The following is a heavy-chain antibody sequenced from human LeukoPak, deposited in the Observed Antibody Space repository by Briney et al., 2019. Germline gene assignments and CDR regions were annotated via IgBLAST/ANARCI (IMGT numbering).Heavy chain of an antibody. Sequence: ASVKVSCKASGGTFSSYAISWVRQAPGQGLEWMGRIIPIFSTANYAQKFQGRVTITADKSTSTAYMELSSLRSEDTAVYYCATGYGGVVISHWGQGTLVTVSS. D-gene: IGHD3-3*01. V-gene: IGHV1-69*06. J-gene: IGHJ4*02. CDR2: IIPIFSTA. CDR1: GGTFSSYA. CDR3: ATGYGGVVISH.